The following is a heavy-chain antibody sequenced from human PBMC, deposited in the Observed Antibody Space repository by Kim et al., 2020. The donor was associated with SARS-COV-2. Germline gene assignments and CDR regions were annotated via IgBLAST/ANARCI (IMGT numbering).Heavy chain of an antibody. J-gene: IGHJ6*02. Sequence: GGSLRLSCAASGFTFSSHGMHWVRQAPGKGLEWVAVISYDGSNKYYADSVKGRFTISRDNSKNTLYLQMNSLRAEDTAVYYCAKGARFYEDPYGMDVWG. CDR1: GFTFSSHG. V-gene: IGHV3-30*18. CDR3: AKGARFYEDPYGMDV. D-gene: IGHD5-12*01. CDR2: ISYDGSNK.